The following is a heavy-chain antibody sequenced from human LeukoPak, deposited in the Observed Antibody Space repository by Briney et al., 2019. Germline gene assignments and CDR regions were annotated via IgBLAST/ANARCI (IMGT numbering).Heavy chain of an antibody. Sequence: PSETLSLTCTVPGGSISSYYWSWIRQPLGKGLEWIGYIYYSGSTNYNPSLKSRVTIPVDTSKNQFSLKLSSVTAADTAIYYCARSISSGYRIDYWGQGTLVTVSS. D-gene: IGHD3-22*01. CDR3: ARSISSGYRIDY. CDR2: IYYSGST. CDR1: GGSISSYY. J-gene: IGHJ4*02. V-gene: IGHV4-59*08.